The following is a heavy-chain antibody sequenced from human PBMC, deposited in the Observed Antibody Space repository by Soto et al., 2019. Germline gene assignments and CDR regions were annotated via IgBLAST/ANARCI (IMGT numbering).Heavy chain of an antibody. CDR2: IYYSGST. J-gene: IGHJ6*03. Sequence: SETLSLTCTVSGGSVSSGSYYWSWIRQPPGKGLEWIGYIYYSGSTNYNPSLKSRVTISVDTSKNQFSLKLSSVTAADTAVYYCARAGNWNDYYYYYYMDVWGKGTTVTVSS. V-gene: IGHV4-61*01. D-gene: IGHD1-1*01. CDR1: GGSVSSGSYY. CDR3: ARAGNWNDYYYYYYMDV.